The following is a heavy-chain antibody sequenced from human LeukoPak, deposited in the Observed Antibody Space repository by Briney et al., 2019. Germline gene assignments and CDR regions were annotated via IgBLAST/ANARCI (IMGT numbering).Heavy chain of an antibody. V-gene: IGHV3-74*01. CDR3: ARDSPGRGYYDSSGYHDY. CDR2: INSDGSST. Sequence: GSLRLSCAASGFTFSSYAMHWVRQAPGKGLVWVSRINSDGSSTSYADSVKGRFTISRDNAKNTLYLQMNSLRAEDTAVYYCARDSPGRGYYDSSGYHDYWGQGTLVTVSS. CDR1: GFTFSSYA. D-gene: IGHD3-22*01. J-gene: IGHJ4*02.